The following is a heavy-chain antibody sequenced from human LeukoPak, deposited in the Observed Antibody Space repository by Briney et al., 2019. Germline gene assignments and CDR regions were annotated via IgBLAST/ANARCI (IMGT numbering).Heavy chain of an antibody. J-gene: IGHJ4*02. Sequence: RASVKVSCKASAYTFTSYAISWVRQAPGQGLEWMGWISASNGNTNYAQKLHGRVTMTTDTSTNTVYMELRSLRSDDTAVYYCARRNTAMAFDYWGQGTLVTVSS. D-gene: IGHD5-18*01. CDR3: ARRNTAMAFDY. V-gene: IGHV1-18*01. CDR2: ISASNGNT. CDR1: AYTFTSYA.